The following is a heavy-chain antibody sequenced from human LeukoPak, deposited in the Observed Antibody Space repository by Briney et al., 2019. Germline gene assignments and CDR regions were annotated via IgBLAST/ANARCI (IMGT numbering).Heavy chain of an antibody. CDR1: GFTFSSYW. J-gene: IGHJ5*02. D-gene: IGHD1-14*01. CDR3: ARAERRTRFDP. CDR2: INSDGSST. Sequence: RGSLRLSCAASGFTFSSYWMHWVRQAPGKGLVWVSRINSDGSSTSYADSVKGRFTISRDNAKNTLYLQMNSLRAEDTAVYYCARAERRTRFDPWGQGTLVTVSS. V-gene: IGHV3-74*01.